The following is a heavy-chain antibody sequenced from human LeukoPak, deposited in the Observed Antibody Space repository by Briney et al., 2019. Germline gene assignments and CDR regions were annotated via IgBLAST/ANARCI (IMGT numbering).Heavy chain of an antibody. Sequence: PGGSLRLSCAASGFTFSSYSMNLVRQAPGKGLEWVSSISSSSSYIYYADSVKGRFTISRDNAKNSLYLQMNSLRAEDTAVYYCARVGSAYSSSSDDYWGQGTLVTVSS. D-gene: IGHD6-6*01. CDR2: ISSSSSYI. CDR3: ARVGSAYSSSSDDY. J-gene: IGHJ4*02. CDR1: GFTFSSYS. V-gene: IGHV3-21*01.